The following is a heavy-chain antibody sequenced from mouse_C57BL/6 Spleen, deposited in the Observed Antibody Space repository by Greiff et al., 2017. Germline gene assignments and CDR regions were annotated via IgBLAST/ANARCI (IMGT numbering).Heavy chain of an antibody. Sequence: QVQLQQPGAELVKPGASVKLSCKASGYTFTSYWMQWVKQRPGQGLEWIGEMDPSDSYTNYNLKFKGKATLTVDKSSSTAYMQLSSLTSEDSAVYYCARWITTVVARDYWGQGTTLTVSS. J-gene: IGHJ2*01. CDR3: ARWITTVVARDY. CDR1: GYTFTSYW. V-gene: IGHV1-50*01. CDR2: MDPSDSYT. D-gene: IGHD1-1*01.